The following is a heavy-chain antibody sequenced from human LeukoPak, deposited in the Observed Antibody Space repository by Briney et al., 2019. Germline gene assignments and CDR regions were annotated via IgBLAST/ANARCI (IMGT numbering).Heavy chain of an antibody. CDR2: ITGSGDGT. Sequence: GGSLRLSCAASGFTFSSYSMNWVRQAPGKGLEWVSSITGSGDGTSAADSVTGRFSISRDNSKSTLYLQMNSLRVEDTAVYYCAKTPGIAVVISAFDIWGQGTMVTVSS. J-gene: IGHJ3*02. D-gene: IGHD6-19*01. CDR1: GFTFSSYS. CDR3: AKTPGIAVVISAFDI. V-gene: IGHV3-23*01.